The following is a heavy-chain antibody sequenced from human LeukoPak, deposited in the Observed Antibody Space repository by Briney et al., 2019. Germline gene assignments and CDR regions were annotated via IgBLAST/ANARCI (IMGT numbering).Heavy chain of an antibody. CDR1: GGPSSCGGYS. CDR3: ARARYYDSSGYPVDAFDI. D-gene: IGHD3-22*01. J-gene: IGHJ3*02. CDR2: NSHSGST. Sequence: SETESLPCAGSGGPSSCGGYSVRWVRQHPVPNLEWLGYNSHSGSTNYNPSLKSRLTISIDTSKNQFSLKLSSVTAADTAVYYCARARYYDSSGYPVDAFDIWGQGTMVTVSS. V-gene: IGHV4-30-2*01.